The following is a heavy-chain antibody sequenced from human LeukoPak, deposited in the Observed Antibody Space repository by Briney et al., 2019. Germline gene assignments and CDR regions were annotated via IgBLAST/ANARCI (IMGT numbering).Heavy chain of an antibody. CDR2: ISAKNGDT. J-gene: IGHJ4*02. D-gene: IGHD3-10*01. Sequence: VASVKVSCKASNYTFITYDINWVRQAPGQGLEWMGWISAKNGDTNYSQKFQGRVTVTTDTSATTAYMELRSLISDDTAVYYCARDLTPLGDLGGYWGQGTLVTVSS. CDR3: ARDLTPLGDLGGY. V-gene: IGHV1-18*01. CDR1: NYTFITYD.